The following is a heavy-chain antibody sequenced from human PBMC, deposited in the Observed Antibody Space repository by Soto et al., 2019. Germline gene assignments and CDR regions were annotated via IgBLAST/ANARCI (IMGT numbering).Heavy chain of an antibody. Sequence: QVQLVESGGGLVKPGGSLRLSCAASGFTFSDYYMSWIRQAPGKGLECVSYISSSGSTIYYADSVKGRVTISRDNAKNSLDLQMNSLRAEDTAVYYCARVYCSGGSCYSDYRYYFDYWCQGTLVTVSS. J-gene: IGHJ4*02. CDR1: GFTFSDYY. D-gene: IGHD2-15*01. CDR3: ARVYCSGGSCYSDYRYYFDY. V-gene: IGHV3-11*01. CDR2: ISSSGSTI.